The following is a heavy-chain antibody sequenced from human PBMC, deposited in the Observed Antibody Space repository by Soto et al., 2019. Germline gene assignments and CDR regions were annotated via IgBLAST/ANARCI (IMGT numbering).Heavy chain of an antibody. J-gene: IGHJ4*02. CDR1: GDSIGSYH. CDR3: ARAPMVLSRSYFDS. V-gene: IGHV4-59*01. Sequence: SETLSLTCTVSGDSIGSYHWSWVRQPPGKGLEWIGFMFSRGSANYNPSLKSRVTISVDTSKSQFSLKLTSVTAADTAIYYCARAPMVLSRSYFDSWGQGTPVTVSS. CDR2: MFSRGSA. D-gene: IGHD2-8*01.